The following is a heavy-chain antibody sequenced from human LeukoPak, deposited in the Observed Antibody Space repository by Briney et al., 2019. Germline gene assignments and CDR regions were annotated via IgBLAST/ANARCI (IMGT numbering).Heavy chain of an antibody. J-gene: IGHJ4*02. CDR2: ISGSDSST. CDR1: GFTFSSYA. D-gene: IGHD2-15*01. CDR3: AKGTGGSCYSTLDY. V-gene: IGHV3-23*01. Sequence: PGGSLRLSCAASGFTFSSYAMSWVRQAPGKGLEWVSVISGSDSSTYYADSVKGRFAISRDNSKNTLYLQMNSLRVEDTALYYCAKGTGGSCYSTLDYWGQGTLVTVSS.